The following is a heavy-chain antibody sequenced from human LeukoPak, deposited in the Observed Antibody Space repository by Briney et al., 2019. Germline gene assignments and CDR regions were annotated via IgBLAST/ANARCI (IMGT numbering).Heavy chain of an antibody. CDR3: ASPGYSSDFDY. J-gene: IGHJ4*02. CDR2: MNPNSGNT. Sequence: ASVKVSCKVSGYTLTELSMHWVRQATGQGLEWMGWMNPNSGNTGYAQKFQGRVTMTRNTSISTAYMELSSLRSEDTAVYYCASPGYSSDFDYWGQGTLVTVSS. CDR1: GYTLTELS. V-gene: IGHV1-8*01. D-gene: IGHD6-19*01.